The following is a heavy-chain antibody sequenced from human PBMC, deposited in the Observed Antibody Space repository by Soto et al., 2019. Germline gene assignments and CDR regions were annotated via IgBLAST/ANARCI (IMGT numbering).Heavy chain of an antibody. Sequence: EVQLVESGGGWVQPGRSLRLSCAASGFTFDDYAMHWVRQAPGKGLEWVSGISWNSGSIGYADSVKGRFTISRDNAKNSLYLQLNSLRAEDTALYYCAKDVSCLRDEGEGYFDYWGQGTLVTVSS. D-gene: IGHD5-12*01. CDR2: ISWNSGSI. J-gene: IGHJ4*02. V-gene: IGHV3-9*01. CDR3: AKDVSCLRDEGEGYFDY. CDR1: GFTFDDYA.